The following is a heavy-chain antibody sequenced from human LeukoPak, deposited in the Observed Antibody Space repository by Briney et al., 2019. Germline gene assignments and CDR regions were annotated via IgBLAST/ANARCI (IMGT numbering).Heavy chain of an antibody. CDR1: GFTFSSYA. D-gene: IGHD2-2*02. J-gene: IGHJ4*02. CDR3: AKASRRHCGTTICYTLDY. CDR2: ISYDGSNK. V-gene: IGHV3-30*04. Sequence: GGSLRLSCAASGFTFSSYAMHWVRQAPGKGLEWVAVISYDGSNKYFADYVKGRFTISRENSKNTLYLQMNSLRAADTAKYYCAKASRRHCGTTICYTLDYWGQGTLVTVSS.